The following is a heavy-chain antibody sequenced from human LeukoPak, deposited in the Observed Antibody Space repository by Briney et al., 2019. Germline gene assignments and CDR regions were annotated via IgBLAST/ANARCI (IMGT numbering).Heavy chain of an antibody. Sequence: SETLSLTCAVYGGSFSGYYWGWIRQPPGKGLEWIGEINHSGSTNYNPSLKSRVTISVDTSKNQFSLRLSSVTAADTAVYYCARDFEDYFDYWGQGTLVTVSS. V-gene: IGHV4-34*01. CDR2: INHSGST. CDR1: GGSFSGYY. J-gene: IGHJ4*02. CDR3: ARDFEDYFDY.